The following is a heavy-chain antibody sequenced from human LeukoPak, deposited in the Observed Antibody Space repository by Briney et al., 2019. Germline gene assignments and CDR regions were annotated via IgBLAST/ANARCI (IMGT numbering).Heavy chain of an antibody. D-gene: IGHD6-19*01. CDR3: AKVSAVAGSPFDY. J-gene: IGHJ4*02. Sequence: GGSLRLSCAASGFTFGSYGMHWVRQAPGKGLEWVAFIRYDGSNKYYADSVKGRFTISRDNSKNTLYLQMNSLRAEDTAVYYCAKVSAVAGSPFDYWGQGTLVTVSS. CDR2: IRYDGSNK. V-gene: IGHV3-30*02. CDR1: GFTFGSYG.